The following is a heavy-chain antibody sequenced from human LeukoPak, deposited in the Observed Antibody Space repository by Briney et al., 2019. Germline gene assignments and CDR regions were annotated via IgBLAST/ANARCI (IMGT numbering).Heavy chain of an antibody. J-gene: IGHJ4*02. CDR3: ARDHGAPAAPDY. Sequence: ASVTVSCTASGYTFTDYYIHWVRQAPGQGPEWMGWIHPNSGATNYAQKFQGRVTMTRDTSISTAYMELTSLRSDDTAVYYCARDHGAPAAPDYWGRGTLVTVSS. CDR2: IHPNSGAT. CDR1: GYTFTDYY. D-gene: IGHD2-2*01. V-gene: IGHV1-2*02.